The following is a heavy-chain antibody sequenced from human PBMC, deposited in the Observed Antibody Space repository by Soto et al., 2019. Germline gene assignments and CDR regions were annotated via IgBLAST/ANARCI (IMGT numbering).Heavy chain of an antibody. CDR1: GFTVSSNY. CDR3: ARGGSAYYLYPFDY. V-gene: IGHV3-66*01. Sequence: EVQLVESGGGLVQPGGSLRLSCVVSGFTVSSNYMSWVRQAPGKGLEWVSVIYSGGSTYYADSVKGRFTISRDNSKNTLYLQMNSLRAEDTAVYYCARGGSAYYLYPFDYWGQGTLVTVSS. J-gene: IGHJ4*02. CDR2: IYSGGST. D-gene: IGHD3-22*01.